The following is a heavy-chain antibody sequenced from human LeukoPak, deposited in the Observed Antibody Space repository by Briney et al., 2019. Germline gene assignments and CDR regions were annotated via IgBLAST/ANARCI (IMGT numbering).Heavy chain of an antibody. CDR1: GGSISRGTYY. V-gene: IGHV4-61*02. Sequence: SETLSLTCAVSGGSISRGTYYWNGIRQPARKGLEWIGRIYTSGSTNYNPSLKSRVTISVDTSKNHFSLKLSSVTAADTAVYYCAREVGGYSYGYRPTELCWYFDLWGRGTLVTVSS. J-gene: IGHJ2*01. D-gene: IGHD5-18*01. CDR3: AREVGGYSYGYRPTELCWYFDL. CDR2: IYTSGST.